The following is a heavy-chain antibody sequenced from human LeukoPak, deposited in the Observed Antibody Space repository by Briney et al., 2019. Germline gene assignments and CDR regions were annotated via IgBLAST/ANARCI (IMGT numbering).Heavy chain of an antibody. Sequence: GGSLRLSCAASGFTLSCCGMHWVRQAPGEGLEWVAFIRYDGSNEYYADSVKGRFTISRDNSKNTLYLQMNSLKAEDTAVYYCAKDGDDCIEHWGQGTLVSVSS. D-gene: IGHD3-22*01. CDR1: GFTLSCCG. CDR3: AKDGDDCIEH. V-gene: IGHV3-30*02. CDR2: IRYDGSNE. J-gene: IGHJ4*02.